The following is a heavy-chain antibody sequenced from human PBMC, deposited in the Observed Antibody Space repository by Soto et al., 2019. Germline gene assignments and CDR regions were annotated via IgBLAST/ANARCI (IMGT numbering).Heavy chain of an antibody. CDR1: GSTFSSYA. V-gene: IGHV1-69*13. CDR3: ARGPLMVRGVTTFDY. J-gene: IGHJ4*02. D-gene: IGHD3-10*01. CDR2: IIPIFGTA. Sequence: SVKVSCKASGSTFSSYAISWVRQAPGQGLEWMGGIIPIFGTANYAQKFQGRVTITADESTSTAYMELSSLRSEDTAVYYCARGPLMVRGVTTFDYWGQGTQVTVSS.